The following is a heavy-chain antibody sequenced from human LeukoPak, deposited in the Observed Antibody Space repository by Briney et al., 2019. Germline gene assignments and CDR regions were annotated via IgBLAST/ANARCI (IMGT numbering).Heavy chain of an antibody. CDR3: AKRESGYGGPFEY. Sequence: GQSLSLSCKAYAYALSTHAMSWVRPPHAQVPEWASTIITSVITFSRECVKGRFTFSRDISNYTLYLQMTSLRAEVSAVFYCAKRESGYGGPFEYWGQGTLVTVSS. J-gene: IGHJ4*02. CDR1: AYALSTHA. V-gene: IGHV3-23*01. CDR2: IITSVIT. D-gene: IGHD5-12*01.